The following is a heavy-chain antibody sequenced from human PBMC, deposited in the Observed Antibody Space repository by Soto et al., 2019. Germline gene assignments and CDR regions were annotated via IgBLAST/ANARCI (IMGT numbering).Heavy chain of an antibody. CDR3: ARGRIHNSGWYGYFNH. V-gene: IGHV4-34*01. D-gene: IGHD6-19*01. J-gene: IGHJ1*01. Sequence: QVHLQQWGAGLLKPSETLSLTCSVSTGSFNDYYWTWIRQPPGKGLEWVGEINHRGSAKYSPFLXSXXXIXXDSSKSQFSLNLTSATAADTAVYYCARGRIHNSGWYGYFNHWAQGTLVTVSA. CDR1: TGSFNDYY. CDR2: INHRGSA.